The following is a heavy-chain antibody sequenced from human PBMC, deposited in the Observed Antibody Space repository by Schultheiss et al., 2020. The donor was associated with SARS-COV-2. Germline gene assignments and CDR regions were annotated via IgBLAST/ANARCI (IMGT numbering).Heavy chain of an antibody. J-gene: IGHJ4*02. CDR3: ARDGSPGYYDSSGYYPIDY. D-gene: IGHD3-22*01. CDR1: GFTFSSYA. Sequence: GESLKISCAASGFTFSSYAMHWVRQAPGKGLEWVAVISYDGSNKYYADSVKGRFTISRDNSKNTLYLQMNSLRAEDTAVYYCARDGSPGYYDSSGYYPIDYWGQGTLVTVSS. V-gene: IGHV3-30*11. CDR2: ISYDGSNK.